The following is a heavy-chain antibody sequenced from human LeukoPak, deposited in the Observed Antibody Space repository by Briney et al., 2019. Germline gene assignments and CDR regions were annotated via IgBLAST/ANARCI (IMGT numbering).Heavy chain of an antibody. V-gene: IGHV3-7*01. CDR1: GFTFSNYW. CDR2: IKQDGSEK. D-gene: IGHD3-3*01. J-gene: IGHJ6*03. CDR3: ARDPADYDFWSGYYSVYYYYMDV. Sequence: PGGSLRLSCAASGFTFSNYWMSWVRQAPEKGLEWVANIKQDGSEKYYVDSVKGRFTISRDNAKNSPYLQMNSLRAEDTAVYYCARDPADYDFWSGYYSVYYYYMDVWGKGTTVTVSS.